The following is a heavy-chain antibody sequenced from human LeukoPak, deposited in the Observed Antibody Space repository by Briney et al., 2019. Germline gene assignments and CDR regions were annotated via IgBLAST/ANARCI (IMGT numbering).Heavy chain of an antibody. V-gene: IGHV3-7*03. CDR3: ARDLPSYYYDSSGYFGAFDI. Sequence: PGGSLRLFCAASGFTFSSYWMSWVRQAPGKGLEWVANIKQDGSEKYYVDSAKGRFTISRDNAKNSLYLQMNSLRSEDTAVYYCARDLPSYYYDSSGYFGAFDIWGQGTMVTVSS. D-gene: IGHD3-22*01. J-gene: IGHJ3*02. CDR1: GFTFSSYW. CDR2: IKQDGSEK.